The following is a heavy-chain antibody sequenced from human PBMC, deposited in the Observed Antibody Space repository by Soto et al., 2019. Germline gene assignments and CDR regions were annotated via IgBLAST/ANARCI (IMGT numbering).Heavy chain of an antibody. J-gene: IGHJ4*02. V-gene: IGHV3-30*18. CDR3: AKESGDYADLDY. Sequence: QVQLVESGGGVVQPGRSLRLSCAASGFTFSSYGMHWVRQAPGKGLEWVAVISYDGSNKYYADSVKGRFTISRDNSKNTLYLQMNSLRAEDTAVYYCAKESGDYADLDYWGQGTLVTVSS. CDR1: GFTFSSYG. D-gene: IGHD4-17*01. CDR2: ISYDGSNK.